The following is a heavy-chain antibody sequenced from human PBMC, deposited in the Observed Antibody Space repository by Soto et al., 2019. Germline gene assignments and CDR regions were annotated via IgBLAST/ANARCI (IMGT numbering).Heavy chain of an antibody. J-gene: IGHJ6*03. CDR2: MNPNSGNT. CDR1: GYTFTSYD. CDR3: ARGGAAAGRYYYYYYYMDV. Sequence: QVQLVQSGAEVKKPGASVKVSCKASGYTFTSYDINWVRQATGQGLEWMGWMNPNSGNTGYAQKFQGRVTMTRNTSISAAYMELSSLRSEDTAVYYCARGGAAAGRYYYYYYYMDVWGIGTTVTVSS. D-gene: IGHD6-13*01. V-gene: IGHV1-8*01.